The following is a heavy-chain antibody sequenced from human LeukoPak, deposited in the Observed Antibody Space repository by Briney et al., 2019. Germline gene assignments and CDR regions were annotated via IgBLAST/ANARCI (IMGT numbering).Heavy chain of an antibody. CDR2: IYYSGST. CDR3: ARHAGVGATDWFDP. V-gene: IGHV4-39*01. Sequence: SETLSLTCTVSGGSISSSSYYWGWIRQPPGKGLEWIGSIYYSGSTYYNPSLKSRVTISVDTSKNQFSLKLSSVTAADTAVYYCARHAGVGATDWFDPWGQGTLVTVSS. J-gene: IGHJ5*02. CDR1: GGSISSSSYY. D-gene: IGHD1-26*01.